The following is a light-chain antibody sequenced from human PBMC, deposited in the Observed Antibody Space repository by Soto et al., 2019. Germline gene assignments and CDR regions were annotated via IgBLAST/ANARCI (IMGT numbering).Light chain of an antibody. CDR1: SGHSSYI. J-gene: IGLJ3*02. Sequence: QLVLTQSSSASASLGSSVKLTCTLSSGHSSYIIAWHQQQPGKAPRYLMKVEGSGSYNKGSGGPDRFSGSSSGADRYLTISNLQFEDEADYYCETWDSNTPWVFGGGTKLTVL. CDR2: VEGSGSY. CDR3: ETWDSNTPWV. V-gene: IGLV4-60*02.